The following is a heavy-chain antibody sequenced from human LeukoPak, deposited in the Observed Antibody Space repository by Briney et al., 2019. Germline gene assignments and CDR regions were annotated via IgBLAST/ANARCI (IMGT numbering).Heavy chain of an antibody. CDR1: GVTFSSYK. J-gene: IGHJ4*02. V-gene: IGHV3-48*03. Sequence: GGSLRLSCAASGVTFSSYKMIWVRQAPGKGLEWVSYISTSGSSTYYADSLKGLFTISRANAKNSLHLQMNSLRAEDTAVYYCARDASGGLRSLDSWGQGTLVTVSS. D-gene: IGHD3-10*01. CDR3: ARDASGGLRSLDS. CDR2: ISTSGSST.